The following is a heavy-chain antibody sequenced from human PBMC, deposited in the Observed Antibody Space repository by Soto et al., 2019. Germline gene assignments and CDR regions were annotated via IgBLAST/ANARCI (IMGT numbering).Heavy chain of an antibody. V-gene: IGHV4-30-4*01. CDR3: ARDQSDYGMDV. CDR2: IYYSGST. J-gene: IGHJ6*02. CDR1: GGSISSGDYY. Sequence: SETLSLTCTVSGGSISSGDYYWSWIRQPPGKGLEWIGYIYYSGSTYYNPSLKSRVTISVDTSKNQFSLKLSSVTAADTAVYYCARDQSDYGMDVWGQGTTVTVSS.